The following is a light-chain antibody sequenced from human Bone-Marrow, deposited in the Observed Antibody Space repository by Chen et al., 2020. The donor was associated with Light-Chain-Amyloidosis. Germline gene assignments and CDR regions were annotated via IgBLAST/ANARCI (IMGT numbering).Light chain of an antibody. Sequence: EIVLRQAPGTLSFSAAEGANLTCRASLTISSNYLTRYQQKFGQAPRLLIYGSASRATGIPDRFTGSGSVTDFTLPINRLEPDDLAMYYCQQYGTSPLTFGGGTKVEIK. J-gene: IGKJ4*01. V-gene: IGKV3-20*01. CDR3: QQYGTSPLT. CDR2: GSA. CDR1: LTISSNY.